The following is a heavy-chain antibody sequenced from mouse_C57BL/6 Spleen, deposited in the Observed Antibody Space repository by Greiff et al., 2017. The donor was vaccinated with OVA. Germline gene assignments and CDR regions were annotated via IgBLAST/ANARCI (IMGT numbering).Heavy chain of an antibody. CDR1: GFTFSSYA. CDR2: ISDGGSYT. Sequence: EVMLVESGGGLVKPGGSLKLSCAASGFTFSSYAMSWVRQTPEKRLEWVATISDGGSYTYYPDNVKGRFTISRDNAKNNLYLQMSHLKSEDTAMYYCAREGSNYVRGWFAYWGQGTLVTVSA. V-gene: IGHV5-4*01. CDR3: AREGSNYVRGWFAY. D-gene: IGHD2-5*01. J-gene: IGHJ3*01.